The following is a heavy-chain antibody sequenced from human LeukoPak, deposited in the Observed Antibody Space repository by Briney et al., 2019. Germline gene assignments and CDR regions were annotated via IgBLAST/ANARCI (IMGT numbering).Heavy chain of an antibody. Sequence: SVKVSCKASGGSFSIYPITWVRQAPGHGLEWMGRFVPGVGVSTYAPRFKGRVTFTADASTTTSFMEVASLKSDDTAVYYCARGQSSANDRKGRTGLDSWGQGTLVTVSS. V-gene: IGHV1-69*02. CDR2: FVPGVGVS. J-gene: IGHJ4*02. CDR1: GGSFSIYP. CDR3: ARGQSSANDRKGRTGLDS. D-gene: IGHD2-2*01.